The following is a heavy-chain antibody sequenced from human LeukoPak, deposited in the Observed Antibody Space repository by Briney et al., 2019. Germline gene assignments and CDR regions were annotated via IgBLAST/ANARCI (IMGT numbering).Heavy chain of an antibody. J-gene: IGHJ5*01. D-gene: IGHD6-19*01. V-gene: IGHV3-7*01. Sequence: QPGGSLRLSCAASGFIFSTNGMSWFRQAPGKGLEWVAHIKPDGSETYYVDSVKGRFTISRDNAKNSLYLQMYSLRADDTAVYYCATAVSVAGDSWGQGTLVTVSS. CDR2: IKPDGSET. CDR3: ATAVSVAGDS. CDR1: GFIFSTNG.